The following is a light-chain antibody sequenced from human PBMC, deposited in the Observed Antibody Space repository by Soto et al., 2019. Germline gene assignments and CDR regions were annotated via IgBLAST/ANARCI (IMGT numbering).Light chain of an antibody. V-gene: IGLV2-18*01. CDR2: EVS. CDR3: SLYTSSSTVV. Sequence: QPVLTQPPSVSGSHGQSVTISCTGTSSDVGSYNRVSWYQQPPGTAPKLMIYEVSNRPSGVPDRFSGSKSGNTASLTISGLQAEDEADYYCSLYTSSSTVVFGGGTKLTVL. J-gene: IGLJ2*01. CDR1: SSDVGSYNR.